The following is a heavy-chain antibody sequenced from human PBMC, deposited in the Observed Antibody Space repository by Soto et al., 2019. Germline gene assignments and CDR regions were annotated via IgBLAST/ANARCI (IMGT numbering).Heavy chain of an antibody. CDR3: ARGPEGLYYYYGMDV. Sequence: ASVKVSCKASGYTFTSYYMHWVRRAPGQGLEWMGIINPSGGSTSYAQKFQGRVTMTRDTSTSTVYMELSSLRSEDTAVYYCARGPEGLYYYYGMDVWGQGTTVTVSS. J-gene: IGHJ6*02. CDR2: INPSGGST. V-gene: IGHV1-46*01. CDR1: GYTFTSYY.